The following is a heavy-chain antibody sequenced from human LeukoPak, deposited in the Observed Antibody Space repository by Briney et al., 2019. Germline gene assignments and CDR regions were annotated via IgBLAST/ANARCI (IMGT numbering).Heavy chain of an antibody. CDR3: AREGRTHFNYYMDV. V-gene: IGHV4-30-4*08. CDR1: VGSISSGDYY. CDR2: IYYSGST. Sequence: SETLSLTCTVSVGSISSGDYYWSWIRQPPGKGLEWIGYIYYSGSTYYNPSLKSRVTISVDTSKNKFSLKLSSVTAADTAVYYCAREGRTHFNYYMDVWGKGTTVTVSS. J-gene: IGHJ6*03.